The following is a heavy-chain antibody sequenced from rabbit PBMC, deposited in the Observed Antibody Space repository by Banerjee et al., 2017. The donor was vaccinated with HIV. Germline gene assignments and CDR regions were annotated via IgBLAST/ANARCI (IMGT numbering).Heavy chain of an antibody. Sequence: QEQLEESGGDLVKPEGTLTLTCTASGFSFSYKYVMCWVRQAPGKGLEWIGCIYTNGGSTWYASCVNGRFTISRSTSLNTVNLKMTSLTAADTATYFCARDLAGVIGWNFDLRGPGTLVTVS. V-gene: IGHV1S43*01. CDR3: ARDLAGVIGWNFDL. J-gene: IGHJ4*01. CDR1: GFSFSYKYV. CDR2: IYTNGGST. D-gene: IGHD4-1*01.